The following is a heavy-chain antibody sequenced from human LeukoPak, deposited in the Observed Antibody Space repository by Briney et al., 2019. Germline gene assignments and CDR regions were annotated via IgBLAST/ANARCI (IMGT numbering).Heavy chain of an antibody. CDR3: ARGPYGGYGDYFDY. V-gene: IGHV3-30-3*01. D-gene: IGHD5-12*01. CDR2: ISYDGSNK. Sequence: PGGSLRLSCAASGLTVNTNYISWVRQAPGKGLEWVAIISYDGSNKYNADSVKGRFTISRDNPKNTLYLQMNSLRAEDTAVYYCARGPYGGYGDYFDYWGQGTLVTVSS. CDR1: GLTVNTNY. J-gene: IGHJ4*02.